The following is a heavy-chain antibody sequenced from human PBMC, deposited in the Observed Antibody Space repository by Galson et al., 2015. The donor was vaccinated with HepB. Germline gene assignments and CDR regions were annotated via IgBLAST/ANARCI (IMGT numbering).Heavy chain of an antibody. CDR2: IYPGDSGS. J-gene: IGHJ4*02. D-gene: IGHD6-19*01. CDR1: GYTFSNYW. Sequence: QSGAEVKKPGESLRISCKGSGYTFSNYWIAWVRQMPEKGLEWMGIIYPGDSGSRYSPSFQGQVTISADKSITTAYLQWSSLKASDTAMYYCARRDSQYTGAWYFDSWGQGTLVTVSS. V-gene: IGHV5-51*03. CDR3: ARRDSQYTGAWYFDS.